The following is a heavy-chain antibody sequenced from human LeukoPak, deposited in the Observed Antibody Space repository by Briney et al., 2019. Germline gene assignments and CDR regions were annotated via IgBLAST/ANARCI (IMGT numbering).Heavy chain of an antibody. CDR1: GYTFISYA. J-gene: IGHJ4*02. CDR3: AREDFWSGYSVGY. D-gene: IGHD3-3*01. CDR2: IDTNTGNP. Sequence: ASVKVSCKASGYTFISYAMNWVRQAPGQGFEWMGWIDTNTGNPTYAQGFTGRFVFSLDTSVTTVYLQISSLKAEDTAVYFCAREDFWSGYSVGYWGQGTLVTVSS. V-gene: IGHV7-4-1*02.